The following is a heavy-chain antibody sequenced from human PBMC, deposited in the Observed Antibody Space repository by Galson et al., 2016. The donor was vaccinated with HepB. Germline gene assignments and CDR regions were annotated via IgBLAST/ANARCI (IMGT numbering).Heavy chain of an antibody. J-gene: IGHJ4*02. V-gene: IGHV3-23*01. CDR3: AKVMARTGYYFAPLFDS. CDR2: ISGRADTT. Sequence: SLRLSCAASGFTFSAYAMTWVRQTPGKGLEWVSAISGRADTTYYADSVKGRFTVSRDNSKNTLSLEMNNLRADDTAIYYCAKVMARTGYYFAPLFDSWGQGTLVTFSS. CDR1: GFTFSAYA. D-gene: IGHD3/OR15-3a*01.